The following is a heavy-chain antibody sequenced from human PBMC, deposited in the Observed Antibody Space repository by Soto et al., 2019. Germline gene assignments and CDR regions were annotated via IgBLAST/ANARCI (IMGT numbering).Heavy chain of an antibody. CDR2: IKSKTDGGTT. D-gene: IGHD6-6*01. CDR1: GFTFSNAW. CDR3: TTDGAIAARPIGYYYYGMDV. J-gene: IGHJ6*02. Sequence: GGSLRLSCAASGFTFSNAWMSWVRQAPGKGLEWVGRIKSKTDGGTTDYAAPVKGRSTISRDDSKNTLYLQMNSLKTEDTAVYYCTTDGAIAARPIGYYYYGMDVWGQGTTVTVSS. V-gene: IGHV3-15*01.